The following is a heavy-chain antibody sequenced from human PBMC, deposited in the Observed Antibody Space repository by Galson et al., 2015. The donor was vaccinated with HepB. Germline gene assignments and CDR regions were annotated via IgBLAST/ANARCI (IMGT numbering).Heavy chain of an antibody. Sequence: SLRLSCAASGFTFSSYSMNWVRQAPGKGLEWVSYISSSSSTIYYADSVKGRFTISRDNAKNSLYLQMNSLRDEDTAVYYCARETTVTSVYYFDYWGQGTLVTVSS. CDR3: ARETTVTSVYYFDY. J-gene: IGHJ4*02. CDR2: ISSSSSTI. D-gene: IGHD4-17*01. V-gene: IGHV3-48*02. CDR1: GFTFSSYS.